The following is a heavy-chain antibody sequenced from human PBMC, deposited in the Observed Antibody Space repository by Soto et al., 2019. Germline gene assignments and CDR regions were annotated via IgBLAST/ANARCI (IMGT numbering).Heavy chain of an antibody. J-gene: IGHJ4*02. V-gene: IGHV3-73*02. D-gene: IGHD1-1*01. CDR3: TRPNEEMAFDF. CDR2: IRSKAHNYAT. CDR1: GFAFSGAA. Sequence: EVQLVESGGDLVRSGGSLKVSCAASGFAFSGAAFHWVRQAPGKGREWVGRIRSKAHNYATEYAASVKGRFTISRDDSRNTAYLQMNSLKVEDTAVYYCTRPNEEMAFDFWGQGTLVTVSS.